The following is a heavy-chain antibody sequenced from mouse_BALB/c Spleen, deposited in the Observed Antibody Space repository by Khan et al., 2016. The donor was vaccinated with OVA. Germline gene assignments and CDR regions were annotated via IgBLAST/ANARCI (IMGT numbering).Heavy chain of an antibody. CDR3: ARVYGGDFDY. CDR1: GYSITSDYA. V-gene: IGHV3-2*02. CDR2: ISYSGNT. J-gene: IGHJ2*01. D-gene: IGHD1-1*01. Sequence: EVQLQESGPGLVKPSQSLSLTCTVTGYSITSDYAWNWIRQFPGNKLEWMGYISYSGNTKYNPSLKSRISITRDTSKNQFFLQLNSVTIEGTATYYCARVYGGDFDYWGQGTTLTVSS.